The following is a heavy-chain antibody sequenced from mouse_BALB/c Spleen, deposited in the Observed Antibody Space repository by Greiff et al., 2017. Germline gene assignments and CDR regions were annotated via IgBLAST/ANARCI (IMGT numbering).Heavy chain of an antibody. J-gene: IGHJ4*01. D-gene: IGHD2-4*01. CDR2: IDPANGNT. CDR1: GFNIKDTY. V-gene: IGHV14-3*02. Sequence: QQSGAELVKPGASVKLSCTASGFNIKDTYMHWVKQRPEQGLEWIGRIDPANGNTKYDPKFQGKATITADTSSNTAYLQLSSLTSEDTAVYYCAMITLYAMDYWGQGTSVTVSS. CDR3: AMITLYAMDY.